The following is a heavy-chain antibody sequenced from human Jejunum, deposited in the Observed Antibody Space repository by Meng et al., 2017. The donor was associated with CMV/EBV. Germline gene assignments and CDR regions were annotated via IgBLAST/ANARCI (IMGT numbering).Heavy chain of an antibody. D-gene: IGHD4-17*01. CDR2: ICNSGST. J-gene: IGHJ3*01. CDR3: ARDLYHGDPAAFDL. CDR1: GGSVSSGSYY. Sequence: GGSVSSGSYYWNWIRQPPGKGLEWIGYICNSGSTNYNPSLKSRVTISVDTSKNQFSLKLSSVTAADTAVYYCARDLYHGDPAAFDLWGQGTMVTVSS. V-gene: IGHV4-61*01.